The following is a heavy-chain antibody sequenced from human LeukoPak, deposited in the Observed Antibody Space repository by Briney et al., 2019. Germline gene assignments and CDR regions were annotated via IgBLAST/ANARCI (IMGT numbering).Heavy chain of an antibody. CDR2: IIYSGGAT. V-gene: IGHV3-23*01. CDR1: GFTFSRSA. J-gene: IGHJ4*02. CDR3: AKDGLYYDGSEHVYYFDS. Sequence: GGSLRLSCAASGFTFSRSAMTWVRQGPGTGLEFVASIIYSGGATYYADSVKGRFAISRDNSKNTLYLQMNSLRAEDTALYCCAKDGLYYDGSEHVYYFDSWGQGTLVTVSS. D-gene: IGHD3-22*01.